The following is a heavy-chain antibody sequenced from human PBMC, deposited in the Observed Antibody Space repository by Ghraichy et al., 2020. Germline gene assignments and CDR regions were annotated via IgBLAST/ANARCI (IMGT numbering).Heavy chain of an antibody. CDR3: ASRDIVVVVAAGRTDY. CDR2: ISGSGGST. D-gene: IGHD2-15*01. V-gene: IGHV3-23*01. CDR1: GFTFSSYA. J-gene: IGHJ4*02. Sequence: GGSLRLSCAASGFTFSSYAMSWVRQAPGKGLEWVSAISGSGGSTYYADSVKGRFTISRDNSKNTLYLQMNSLRAEDTAVYYCASRDIVVVVAAGRTDYWGQGTLVTVSS.